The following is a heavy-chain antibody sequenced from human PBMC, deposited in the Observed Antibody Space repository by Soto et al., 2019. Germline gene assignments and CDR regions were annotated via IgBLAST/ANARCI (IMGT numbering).Heavy chain of an antibody. CDR2: IIPMYGTT. CDR1: GGTFRSYV. J-gene: IGHJ4*01. CDR3: AGIGTLDWLDDY. V-gene: IGHV1-69*12. D-gene: IGHD3-9*01. Sequence: QVQLVQSGAEVKKPGSSVKVSCKASGGTFRSYVTSWVRQAPGQGLEWLGGIIPMYGTTYYAQTFQGRVTISAYEYTSTAFMELSSLRSADTAVYYCAGIGTLDWLDDYWGHGPLVTVSS.